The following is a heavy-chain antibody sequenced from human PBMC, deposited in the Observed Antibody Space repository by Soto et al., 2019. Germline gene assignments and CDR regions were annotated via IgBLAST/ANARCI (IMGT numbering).Heavy chain of an antibody. D-gene: IGHD3-10*01. CDR1: GFTFSSYW. J-gene: IGHJ6*02. Sequence: EVQLVESGGDLVQPGGSLRLSCAASGFTFSSYWMHWVRQAPGKGLVWVSRINSDESSTSYADSVKGRFTISRDNAKNTLYLQMNSLRVEDTAVYYCASTVTMVRGHGMDVWGQGTTVTVSS. CDR3: ASTVTMVRGHGMDV. V-gene: IGHV3-74*01. CDR2: INSDESST.